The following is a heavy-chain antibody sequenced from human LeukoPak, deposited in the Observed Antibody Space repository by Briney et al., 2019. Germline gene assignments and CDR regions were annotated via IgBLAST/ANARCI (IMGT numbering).Heavy chain of an antibody. D-gene: IGHD6-6*01. V-gene: IGHV4-59*01. CDR1: GGSISSYY. CDR2: IYYSGST. J-gene: IGHJ5*02. Sequence: PSETLSLTCTVSGGSISSYYWSWIRQPPGKGLEWIGYIYYSGSTNYNPSLKSRVTISVDTSKNQFSLKLSSVTAADTAVYYCARYSVAAYNWFDPWGQGTLVTVSS. CDR3: ARYSVAAYNWFDP.